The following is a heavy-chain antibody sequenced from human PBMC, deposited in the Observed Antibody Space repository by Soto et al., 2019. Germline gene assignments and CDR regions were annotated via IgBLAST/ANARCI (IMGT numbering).Heavy chain of an antibody. CDR3: ARLVASEAGYGMDA. Sequence: EVQLVESGGGLVKPGGSLRLSRAASGFIFNSHNMNWVRQAPGKGLEWVASITGSSSSIFYADSLKGRFTISRDNANNSLYLQMNNLRAEDTAVYYCARLVASEAGYGMDAWGQGTTVTVSS. CDR2: ITGSSSSI. CDR1: GFIFNSHN. J-gene: IGHJ6*02. D-gene: IGHD5-12*01. V-gene: IGHV3-21*01.